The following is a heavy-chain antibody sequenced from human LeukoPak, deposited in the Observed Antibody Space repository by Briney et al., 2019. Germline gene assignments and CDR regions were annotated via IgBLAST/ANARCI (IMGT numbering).Heavy chain of an antibody. CDR2: IFYSGST. CDR1: RGSISTSNYY. Sequence: SETLSLTCTVSRGSISTSNYYWGWVRQPPGKALEWIGNIFYSGSTYYSPSLKSRVTISVDTSKNQFSLKLSSVTAADTAVYYCARTTEAHSWRTRYYDYYMDVWGKGTTVTVSS. J-gene: IGHJ6*03. CDR3: ARTTEAHSWRTRYYDYYMDV. V-gene: IGHV4-39*07. D-gene: IGHD6-13*01.